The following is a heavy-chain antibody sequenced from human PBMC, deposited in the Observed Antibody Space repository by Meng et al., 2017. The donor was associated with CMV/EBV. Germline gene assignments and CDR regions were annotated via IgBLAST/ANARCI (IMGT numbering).Heavy chain of an antibody. J-gene: IGHJ6*02. CDR2: IYSGGSST. CDR3: AKFSQGSGSYYRRNYYYGMDV. V-gene: IGHV3-23*03. CDR1: GFTFSSYA. Sequence: ETLSLTCAASGFTFSSYAMSWVRQAPGKGLEWVSVIYSGGSSTYYADSVKGRFTISRDNSKNTLYLQMNSLRAEDTAVYYCAKFSQGSGSYYRRNYYYGMDVWGQGTTVTVSS. D-gene: IGHD3-10*01.